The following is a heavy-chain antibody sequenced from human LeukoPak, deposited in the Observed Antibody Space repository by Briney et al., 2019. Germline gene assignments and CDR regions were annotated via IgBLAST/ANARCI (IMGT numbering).Heavy chain of an antibody. V-gene: IGHV3-21*01. J-gene: IGHJ6*02. D-gene: IGHD2-8*01. CDR3: GIVVCEFYVMDV. Sequence: GGSLRLSCAASGFTFSTYSMNWVRQAPGKGLEWVSSISSDSTYIFYADSLKGRFTISRDNAKNSLYLQMISLRAEDTAVYYCGIVVCEFYVMDVWGQGTPVTVSS. CDR2: ISSDSTYI. CDR1: GFTFSTYS.